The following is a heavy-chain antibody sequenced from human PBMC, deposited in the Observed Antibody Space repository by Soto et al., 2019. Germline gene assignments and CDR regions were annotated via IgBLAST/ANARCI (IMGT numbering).Heavy chain of an antibody. Sequence: QVQLVQSGAEVKKPGSSVKVSCKASGGTFSSYAISWVRQAPGQGLEWMVGIIPIFGTANYAQKFQGRVTITADESTSTAYMELSSLRSEDTAVYYCASQPMVRGAWGLYYGMDVWGQGTTVTVSS. D-gene: IGHD3-10*01. CDR2: IIPIFGTA. J-gene: IGHJ6*02. V-gene: IGHV1-69*01. CDR1: GGTFSSYA. CDR3: ASQPMVRGAWGLYYGMDV.